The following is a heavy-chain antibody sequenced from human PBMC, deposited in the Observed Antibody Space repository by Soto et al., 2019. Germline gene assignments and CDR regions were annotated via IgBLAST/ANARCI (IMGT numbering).Heavy chain of an antibody. CDR3: ARGSTDSYPGSRIFDF. CDR1: GFTFSSYA. CDR2: ITDSGGDA. Sequence: EVQLLESGGDLVQPGGSLRLSCAASGFTFSSYAMSWVRQTPGKGLEWVSIITDSGGDAKYADSVRGRFAISRDNSKKTLYLQMSSLTAEDWAIYYCARGSTDSYPGSRIFDFWGRGTLVTVSS. D-gene: IGHD3-10*01. J-gene: IGHJ4*02. V-gene: IGHV3-23*01.